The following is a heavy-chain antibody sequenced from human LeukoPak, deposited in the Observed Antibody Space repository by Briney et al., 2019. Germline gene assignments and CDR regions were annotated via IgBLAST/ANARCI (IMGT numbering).Heavy chain of an antibody. Sequence: GGSLRLSCAASGFTFSSYSMNWVRQAPGKGLEWVSYISSSSSTIYYADSVKGRFTISRDNAKNSPYLQMNSLRAEDTAVYYCARDLVGYYGSGSYFDYWGQGTLVTVSS. CDR3: ARDLVGYYGSGSYFDY. V-gene: IGHV3-48*04. CDR1: GFTFSSYS. D-gene: IGHD3-10*01. CDR2: ISSSSSTI. J-gene: IGHJ4*02.